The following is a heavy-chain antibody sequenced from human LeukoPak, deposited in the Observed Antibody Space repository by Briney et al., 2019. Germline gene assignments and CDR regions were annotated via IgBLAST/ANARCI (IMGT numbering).Heavy chain of an antibody. CDR1: GFTFSSYS. CDR3: AKSGYDFWSGYYGY. CDR2: ISGSGGST. V-gene: IGHV3-23*01. J-gene: IGHJ4*02. D-gene: IGHD3-3*01. Sequence: GGSLRLSCAASGFTFSSYSMNWVRQAPGKGLEWVSAISGSGGSTYYADSVKGRFTISRDNSKNTLYLQMNSLRAEDTAVYYCAKSGYDFWSGYYGYWGQGTLVTVSS.